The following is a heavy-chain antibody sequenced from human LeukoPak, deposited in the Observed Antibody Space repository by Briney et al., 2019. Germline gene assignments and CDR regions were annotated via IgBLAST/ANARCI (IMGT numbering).Heavy chain of an antibody. CDR2: INHSGST. CDR3: ASDEYGEDY. Sequence: SETLSLTCAVYGGSFSGYHWSWIRQPPGKGLEWIGEINHSGSTNYNPSLKSRVTISVDTSKNQFSLKLSSVTAADTAVYYCASDEYGEDYWGQGTLVTVSS. CDR1: GGSFSGYH. V-gene: IGHV4-34*01. D-gene: IGHD3-10*01. J-gene: IGHJ4*02.